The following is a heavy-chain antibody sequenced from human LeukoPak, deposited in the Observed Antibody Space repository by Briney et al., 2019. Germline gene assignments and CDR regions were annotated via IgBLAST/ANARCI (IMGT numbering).Heavy chain of an antibody. CDR2: INPDGSIK. Sequence: GGSLRLSCAASGFTFGGYWMSWVRQAPGGGLEWVANINPDGSIKYYVDSIKGRFTISRDNAKNSLYLQMNSLRAEDTAVYYCASGFLQWLHWGQGTLVTVSS. J-gene: IGHJ4*02. CDR3: ASGFLQWLH. D-gene: IGHD3-3*01. CDR1: GFTFGGYW. V-gene: IGHV3-7*01.